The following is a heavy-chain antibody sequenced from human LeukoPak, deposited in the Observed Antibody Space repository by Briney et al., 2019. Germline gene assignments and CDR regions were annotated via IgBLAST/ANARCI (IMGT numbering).Heavy chain of an antibody. CDR3: ARDHTKGPMADV. D-gene: IGHD3-10*01. J-gene: IGHJ6*04. V-gene: IGHV1-46*03. CDR1: GYTFTSYY. Sequence: ASVKVSCMASGYTFTSYYMHWVRQAPGQGLEWMGIINPSGGSTSYAQKFQGRVTMTRDTSTSTVYMELSSLRSEDTAVYYCARDHTKGPMADVWGKGTTVTVSS. CDR2: INPSGGST.